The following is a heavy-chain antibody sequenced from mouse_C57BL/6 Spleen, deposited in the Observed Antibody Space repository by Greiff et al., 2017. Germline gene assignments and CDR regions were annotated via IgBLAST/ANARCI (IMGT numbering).Heavy chain of an antibody. V-gene: IGHV5-4*01. CDR2: ISDGGSYT. Sequence: EVQLVESGGGLVKPGGSLKLSCAASGFTFSSYAMSWVRQTPEKRLEWVATISDGGSYTYYPDNVKGRVTISRDNAKNNLYLQMSHLKSEDTAMYYWARGDYYGSRGAMDYWGQGTSVTVSS. CDR1: GFTFSSYA. J-gene: IGHJ4*01. CDR3: ARGDYYGSRGAMDY. D-gene: IGHD1-1*01.